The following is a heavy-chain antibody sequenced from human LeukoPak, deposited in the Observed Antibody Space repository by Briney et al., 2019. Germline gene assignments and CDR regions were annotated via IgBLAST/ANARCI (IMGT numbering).Heavy chain of an antibody. CDR3: ARGGTNYYYMDV. V-gene: IGHV3-23*01. Sequence: AISGSGGSTYYADSVKGRFTVSRDNSKNTLYLQMDSLRVDDTALYYCARGGTNYYYMDVWGNGTTVTVSS. J-gene: IGHJ6*03. CDR2: ISGSGGST. D-gene: IGHD1-26*01.